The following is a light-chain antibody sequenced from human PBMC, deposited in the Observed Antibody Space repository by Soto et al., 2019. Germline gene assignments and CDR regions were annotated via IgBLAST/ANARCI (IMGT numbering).Light chain of an antibody. CDR1: SGGVGDFDY. CDR3: HSHTTTNSLV. Sequence: QSVLTQPASVSGSPGQSITISCTATSGGVGDFDYVSWYQQHPGEAPKLIIYEVSHRPSGVSDRFSGSKSGDTASLTISGLQADDEASYYCHSHTTTNSLVFGTGSMVTDL. CDR2: EVS. V-gene: IGLV2-14*01. J-gene: IGLJ1*01.